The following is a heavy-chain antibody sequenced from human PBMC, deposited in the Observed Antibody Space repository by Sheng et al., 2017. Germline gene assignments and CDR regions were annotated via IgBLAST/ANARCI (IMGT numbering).Heavy chain of an antibody. CDR1: GFTFSGSA. Sequence: EVQLVESGGGLVQPGGSLKLSCAASGFTFSGSAMHWVRQASGKGLEWVGRIRSKANSYATAYAASVKGRFTISRDDSKNTAYLQMNSLKTEDTAVYYCTAPWYDFWSGYSHDWFDPWGQGTLVTVSS. J-gene: IGHJ5*02. CDR2: IRSKANSYAT. CDR3: TAPWYDFWSGYSHDWFDP. D-gene: IGHD3-3*01. V-gene: IGHV3-73*02.